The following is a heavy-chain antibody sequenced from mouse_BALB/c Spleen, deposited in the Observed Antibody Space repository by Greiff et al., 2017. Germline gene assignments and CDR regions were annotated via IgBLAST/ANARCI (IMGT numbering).Heavy chain of an antibody. J-gene: IGHJ1*01. CDR3: ARKDYGNYAV. Sequence: SGAELAKPGASVKMSCKASGYTFTSYWMHWVKQRPGQGLEWIGYINPSTGYTEYNQKFKDKATLTADKSSSTAYMQLSSLTSEDSAVYYCARKDYGNYAVWGAGTTVTVSS. V-gene: IGHV1-7*01. CDR2: INPSTGYT. D-gene: IGHD2-1*01. CDR1: GYTFTSYW.